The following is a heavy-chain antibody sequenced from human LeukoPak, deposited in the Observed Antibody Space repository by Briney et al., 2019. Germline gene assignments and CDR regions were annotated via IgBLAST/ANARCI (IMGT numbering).Heavy chain of an antibody. Sequence: ASVKVSCKASGVTFSSCAISWVRQAPGQGLEWMGWISAYNGNTNYAQKLQGRVTMTTDTSTSTAYMELRSLRSDDTAVYYCARDLNPSRWYGMDVWGQGTTVTVSS. CDR2: ISAYNGNT. D-gene: IGHD1-14*01. CDR1: GVTFSSCA. CDR3: ARDLNPSRWYGMDV. J-gene: IGHJ6*02. V-gene: IGHV1-18*01.